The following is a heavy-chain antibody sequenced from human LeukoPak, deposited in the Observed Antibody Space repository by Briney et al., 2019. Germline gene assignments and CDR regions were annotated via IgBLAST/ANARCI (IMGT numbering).Heavy chain of an antibody. CDR1: GFTFSSDA. D-gene: IGHD6-13*01. CDR3: AKAKIAAAGLFDY. V-gene: IGHV3-23*01. J-gene: IGHJ4*02. Sequence: PGGSLRLSCAASGFTFSSDAMSWARQAPGKGLEWVSAISGSGGSTYYADSVKGRFTISRDNSKNTLYLQMNSLRAEDTAVYYCAKAKIAAAGLFDYWGQGTLVTVSS. CDR2: ISGSGGST.